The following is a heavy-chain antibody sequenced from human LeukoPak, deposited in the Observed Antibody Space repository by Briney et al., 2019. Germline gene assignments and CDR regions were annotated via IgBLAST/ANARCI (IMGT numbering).Heavy chain of an antibody. Sequence: PGGSLRLSCAASGFTFSSYSMNWVSQAPGKGLEWVSSISSSSSYIYYADSVKGRFTISRDNAKNSLYLQMNSLRAEDTAVYYCASYCGGDCYPDAFDIWGQGTMVTVSS. CDR3: ASYCGGDCYPDAFDI. D-gene: IGHD2-21*01. J-gene: IGHJ3*02. CDR2: ISSSSSYI. V-gene: IGHV3-21*01. CDR1: GFTFSSYS.